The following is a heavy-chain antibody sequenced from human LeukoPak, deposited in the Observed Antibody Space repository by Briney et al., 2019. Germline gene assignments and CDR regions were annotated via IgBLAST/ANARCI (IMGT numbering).Heavy chain of an antibody. D-gene: IGHD5-18*01. J-gene: IGHJ4*02. CDR2: ISSGGSTI. V-gene: IGHV3-48*04. CDR3: ASPGGYSYGYFDY. Sequence: GGSLRLSCAASGFTFSTYTMNWVRQAPGKGLEWVSYISSGGSTIYYADSVKGRFTISRDNAMNSLYLQMNSLRAEDTAVYYCASPGGYSYGYFDYWGQGTLVTVPS. CDR1: GFTFSTYT.